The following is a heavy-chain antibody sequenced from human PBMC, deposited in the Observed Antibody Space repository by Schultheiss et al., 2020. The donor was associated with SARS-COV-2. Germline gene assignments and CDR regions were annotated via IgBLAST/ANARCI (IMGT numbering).Heavy chain of an antibody. J-gene: IGHJ6*02. Sequence: SETLSLTCTVSGGSISSYYWSWIRQPPGKGLEWIGEINHSGSTYYNPSLKSRVTISVDTSKNQFSLKLSSVTAADTAVYYCAREVDTAISYYYYYGMDVWGQGTTVTVSS. CDR1: GGSISSYY. V-gene: IGHV4-4*08. D-gene: IGHD5-18*01. CDR2: INHSGST. CDR3: AREVDTAISYYYYYGMDV.